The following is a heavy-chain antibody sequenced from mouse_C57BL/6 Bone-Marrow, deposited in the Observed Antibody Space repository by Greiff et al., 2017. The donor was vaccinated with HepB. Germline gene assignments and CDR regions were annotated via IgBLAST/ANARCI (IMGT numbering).Heavy chain of an antibody. J-gene: IGHJ3*01. D-gene: IGHD1-1*01. V-gene: IGHV1-82*01. CDR2: IYPGDGDT. CDR1: GYAFSSSW. CDR3: ARGYYYGSSWFAY. Sequence: QVQLQQSGPELVKPGASVKISCKASGYAFSSSWMNWVKQRPGKGLEWIGRIYPGDGDTNYNGKFKGKATLTADKSSSTAYMQLSSLTSEDSAVYVCARGYYYGSSWFAYWGQGTLVTVSA.